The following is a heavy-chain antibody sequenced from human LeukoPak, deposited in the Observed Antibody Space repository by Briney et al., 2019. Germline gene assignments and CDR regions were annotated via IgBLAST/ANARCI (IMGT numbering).Heavy chain of an antibody. V-gene: IGHV3-30*02. J-gene: IGHJ4*02. CDR3: AKTYYYGSGSPDY. Sequence: PGGSLRLSCAASGFTFSSYGMHWVRQAPGKGLEGVAFIRYDGSNKYYADSVKGRFTISRDNSKNTLYLQMNSLRAEDTAVYYCAKTYYYGSGSPDYWGQGTLVTVSS. CDR1: GFTFSSYG. D-gene: IGHD3-10*01. CDR2: IRYDGSNK.